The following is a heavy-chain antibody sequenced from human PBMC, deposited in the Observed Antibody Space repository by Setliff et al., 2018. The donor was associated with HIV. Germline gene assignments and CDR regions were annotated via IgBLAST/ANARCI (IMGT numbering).Heavy chain of an antibody. J-gene: IGHJ4*02. Sequence: ASVKVSCKTSGYRFTAGYIHWVRQAPGQGLEWMGIINPSGGSTNYAQKFQGRVTMTRDTSTSTVYMELSSVRFDDTAVYYCARVPILVYASPLDNWGQGTLVTVSS. CDR1: GYRFTAGY. D-gene: IGHD2-8*01. CDR3: ARVPILVYASPLDN. CDR2: INPSGGST. V-gene: IGHV1-46*01.